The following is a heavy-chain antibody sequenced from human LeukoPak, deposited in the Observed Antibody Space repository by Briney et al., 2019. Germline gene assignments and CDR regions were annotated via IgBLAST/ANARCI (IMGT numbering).Heavy chain of an antibody. CDR2: IGGSGDST. J-gene: IGHJ6*03. CDR1: GFTFSSYA. V-gene: IGHV3-23*01. Sequence: SGGSLRLSCAASGFTFSSYAMTWVRQAPGKGLEWVASIGGSGDSTYYADSVKGRFTISRDNSKSTLFLQMNSLRVEDTAVYYCAKSIAAAGTLYYYYYYYMDVWGKGTTVTVSS. CDR3: AKSIAAAGTLYYYYYYYMDV. D-gene: IGHD6-13*01.